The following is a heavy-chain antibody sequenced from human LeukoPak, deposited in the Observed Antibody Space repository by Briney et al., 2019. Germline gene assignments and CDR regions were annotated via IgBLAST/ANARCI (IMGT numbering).Heavy chain of an antibody. CDR3: ARGGRMVRGVIMDDAFDI. D-gene: IGHD3-10*01. CDR1: GFTFSSYW. CDR2: IKQDGSEK. Sequence: GGSLRLSCAASGFTFSSYWMSWVRQAPGKGLEWVANIKQDGSEKYYVDSVKGRFTISRDNAKNSLYLQMNSLRAEDTAVYYCARGGRMVRGVIMDDAFDIWGQGTMVTVSS. V-gene: IGHV3-7*01. J-gene: IGHJ3*02.